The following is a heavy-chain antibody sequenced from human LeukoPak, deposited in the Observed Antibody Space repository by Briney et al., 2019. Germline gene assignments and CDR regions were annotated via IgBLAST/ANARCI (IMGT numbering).Heavy chain of an antibody. CDR3: ARDLYSSSWYGAVDI. V-gene: IGHV4-59*01. J-gene: IGHJ3*02. CDR1: GSSISSYY. D-gene: IGHD6-13*01. Sequence: SETLSLTCTVSGSSISSYYWSWIRQPPGKGLEWIGYIYYSGSTNYNPSLKSRVTISVDTSENQFSLKLSSVTAADTAVYYCARDLYSSSWYGAVDIWGQGTMVTVSS. CDR2: IYYSGST.